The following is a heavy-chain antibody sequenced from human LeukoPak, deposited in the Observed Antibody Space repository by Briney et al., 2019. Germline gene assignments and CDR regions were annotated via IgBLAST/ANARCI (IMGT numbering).Heavy chain of an antibody. CDR1: GFTFSDHY. D-gene: IGHD3-16*01. V-gene: IGHV3-11*04. Sequence: PGGSLRLSCAASGFTFSDHYMTWIRQAPGKGLEWVSYISQTGTDINYADSVKGRFTLSRDNARNSLYLQMNNLRVEDTAVYYCVRDAQRLRDYWGQGTLVTVSS. J-gene: IGHJ4*02. CDR2: ISQTGTDI. CDR3: VRDAQRLRDY.